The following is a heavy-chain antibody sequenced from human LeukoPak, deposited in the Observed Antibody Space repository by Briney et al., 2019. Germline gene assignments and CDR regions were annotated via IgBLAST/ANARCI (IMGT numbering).Heavy chain of an antibody. V-gene: IGHV3-23*01. Sequence: GGSLRLSCAASGFTFSSYAMSWVRQAPGKGLEWVSAISGSGGSTYYADSVKGRFTISRDNSENTLYLQMNSLRAEDTAVYYCAKDPRPGPFGDSTEADYWGQGTLVTVSS. D-gene: IGHD3-22*01. CDR1: GFTFSSYA. J-gene: IGHJ4*02. CDR2: ISGSGGST. CDR3: AKDPRPGPFGDSTEADY.